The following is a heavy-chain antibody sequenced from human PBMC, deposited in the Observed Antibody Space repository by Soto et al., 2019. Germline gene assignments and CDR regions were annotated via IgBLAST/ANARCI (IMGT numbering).Heavy chain of an antibody. V-gene: IGHV4-59*01. J-gene: IGHJ5*02. D-gene: IGHD1-26*01. CDR3: ARGGRWELLGWFDP. CDR1: GGSISSYY. CDR2: IYYSGST. Sequence: KPSETLSLTCTVSGGSISSYYWSWIRQPPGKGLEWIGYIYYSGSTNYNPSLKSRVTISVDTSKNQFSLKLSSVTAADTTVYYCARGGRWELLGWFDPWGQGTLVTVSS.